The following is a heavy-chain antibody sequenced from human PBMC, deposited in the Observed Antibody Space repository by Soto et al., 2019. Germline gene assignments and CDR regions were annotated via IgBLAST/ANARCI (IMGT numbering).Heavy chain of an antibody. Sequence: GASVKVSCKASGGTFSSHAISWVRQAPGQGLEWMGGIIPIFGTANYAQKFQGRVTITADESTSTAYMELSSLRSEDTAVYYCASGIAARPPYYYYYGMDVWGQGTTVTVSS. CDR3: ASGIAARPPYYYYYGMDV. CDR2: IIPIFGTA. J-gene: IGHJ6*02. CDR1: GGTFSSHA. D-gene: IGHD6-6*01. V-gene: IGHV1-69*13.